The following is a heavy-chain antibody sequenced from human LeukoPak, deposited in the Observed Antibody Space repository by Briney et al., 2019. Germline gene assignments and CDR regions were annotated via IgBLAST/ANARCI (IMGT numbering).Heavy chain of an antibody. Sequence: PSETLPLTRTFSGGSISSYYWIWIRQPPGKGLEWIGYIYYSGSTNYNPSLKSRVTISVDTSKNQFSLKLSSVTAEDTAVYYCARQGAMITFGGVIVDAFDIWGQKRKCSASS. J-gene: IGHJ3*02. D-gene: IGHD3-16*02. CDR1: GGSISSYY. V-gene: IGHV4-59*08. CDR3: ARQGAMITFGGVIVDAFDI. CDR2: IYYSGST.